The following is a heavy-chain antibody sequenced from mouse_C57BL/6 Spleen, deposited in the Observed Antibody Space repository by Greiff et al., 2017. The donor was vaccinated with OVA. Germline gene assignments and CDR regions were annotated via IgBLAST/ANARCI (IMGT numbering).Heavy chain of an antibody. CDR2: ISSGSSTI. J-gene: IGHJ2*01. V-gene: IGHV5-17*01. Sequence: EVKLVESGGGLVKPGGSLKLSCAASGFTFSDYGMHWVRQAPEKGLEWVAYISSGSSTIYYADTVQGRFTISRDNAKNTLFLQMTSLRSEDTAMYYCARDTTVVCDYWGQGTTLTVSS. D-gene: IGHD1-1*01. CDR3: ARDTTVVCDY. CDR1: GFTFSDYG.